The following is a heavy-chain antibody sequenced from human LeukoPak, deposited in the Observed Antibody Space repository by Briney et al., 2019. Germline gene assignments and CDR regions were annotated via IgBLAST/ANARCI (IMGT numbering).Heavy chain of an antibody. CDR3: AKTIRVRGDAYNWFDP. CDR2: IYYGGST. Sequence: PSETLSLTCTVSGGSIISSSYYWGWIRQPPGKGLEWIGNIYYGGSTNYNPSLKSRATMSVDTSMNQFSLKLSSVTAADAAVYYCAKTIRVRGDAYNWFDPWGQGTLVTVSS. J-gene: IGHJ5*02. CDR1: GGSIISSSYY. V-gene: IGHV4-39*01. D-gene: IGHD3-10*01.